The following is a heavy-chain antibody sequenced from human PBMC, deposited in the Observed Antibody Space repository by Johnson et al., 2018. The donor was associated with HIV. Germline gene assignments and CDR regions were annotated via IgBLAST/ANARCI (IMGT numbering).Heavy chain of an antibody. D-gene: IGHD3-10*01. CDR3: AIGRGEFPRHAFDI. Sequence: EVQLVESGGGLVQSGGSPRLSCGASGFSVSNTYMNWVRQAPGKGLEWVSVIYSGGSTYYADSVRGRFTISRDNSKNTLYLQMSSLRVEDTAMYYCAIGRGEFPRHAFDIWGQGTMVTVSS. CDR2: IYSGGST. CDR1: GFSVSNTY. J-gene: IGHJ3*02. V-gene: IGHV3-66*01.